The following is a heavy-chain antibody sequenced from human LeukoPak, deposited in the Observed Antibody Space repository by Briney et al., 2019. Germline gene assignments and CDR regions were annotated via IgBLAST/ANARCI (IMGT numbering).Heavy chain of an antibody. CDR1: GGSISSGDYY. J-gene: IGHJ4*02. CDR3: ARFYDSSGYPDY. D-gene: IGHD3-22*01. V-gene: IGHV4-30-4*01. Sequence: SETLSLTCTVSGGSISSGDYYWSWTRQPPGKGLEWIGYIYYSGSTYYNPSLKSRVTISVDTSKNQFSLKLSSVTAADTAVYYCARFYDSSGYPDYWGQGTLVTVSS. CDR2: IYYSGST.